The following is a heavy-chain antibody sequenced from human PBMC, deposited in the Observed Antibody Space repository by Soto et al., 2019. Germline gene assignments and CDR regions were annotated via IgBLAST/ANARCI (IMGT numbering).Heavy chain of an antibody. Sequence: HPGESLRLSCAASGLTFSKYWMTWVRQAPGKGLEWVATIKHDGSEKSNLDSVEGRFTISRDNAKNSLSLQMNSLRVEDTAVYFCASVPGSPGYHGLDVWGQGTTVTVS. CDR3: ASVPGSPGYHGLDV. CDR1: GLTFSKYW. CDR2: IKHDGSEK. D-gene: IGHD6-19*01. J-gene: IGHJ6*02. V-gene: IGHV3-7*03.